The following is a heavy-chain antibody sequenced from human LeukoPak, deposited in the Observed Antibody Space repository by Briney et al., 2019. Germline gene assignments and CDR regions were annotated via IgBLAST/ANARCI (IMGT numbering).Heavy chain of an antibody. D-gene: IGHD4-17*01. CDR1: GYTFTSYG. CDR2: ISAYNGNT. Sequence: ASVKVSCKASGYTFTSYGISWVRQAPGQGLEWMGWISAYNGNTNYAQKLQGRVTMTTDTSTSTAYMELRSLRSDDTAVYYCAREKVSGDYRYYYYYYMDVWGKGTTVTVSS. J-gene: IGHJ6*03. V-gene: IGHV1-18*01. CDR3: AREKVSGDYRYYYYYYMDV.